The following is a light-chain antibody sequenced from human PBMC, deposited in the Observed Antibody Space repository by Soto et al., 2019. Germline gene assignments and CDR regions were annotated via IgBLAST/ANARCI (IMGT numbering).Light chain of an antibody. V-gene: IGKV1-39*01. Sequence: DIQMTQSPSSLSASVGDRVTITCRASQSISNYLQWYQQKAGKAPKLLIYGASSLQSGVPSRFSGSGSGTDFTLTINSLQPEDSATYYCQQSFTTPQLTFGGGTKVEIK. CDR2: GAS. CDR3: QQSFTTPQLT. J-gene: IGKJ4*01. CDR1: QSISNY.